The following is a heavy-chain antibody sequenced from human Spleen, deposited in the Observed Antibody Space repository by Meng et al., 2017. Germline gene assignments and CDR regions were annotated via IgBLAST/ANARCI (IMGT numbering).Heavy chain of an antibody. CDR1: GGSITTSSYY. CDR2: IDYSGTT. Sequence: QALLPGSGPGLVKPSETLSITCTVPGGSITTSSYYWGYIRQPPGRGLEWIGTIDYSGTTYSNSSLKSRVTISLDTSRNQFSLKLTSVTAADTAAYYCPRRINTEGGWFDSWGQGTLVTVSS. V-gene: IGHV4-39*01. J-gene: IGHJ5*01. CDR3: PRRINTEGGWFDS. D-gene: IGHD5-18*01.